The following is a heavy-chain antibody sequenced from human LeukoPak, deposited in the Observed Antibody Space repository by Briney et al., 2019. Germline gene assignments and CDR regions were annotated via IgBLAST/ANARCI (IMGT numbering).Heavy chain of an antibody. CDR1: GYTFTSYD. Sequence: ASVKVSCKASGYTFTSYDINWVRQATGQGLEWMGWMNPNSGNTGYAQKFQGRVTMTRNTSISTAYMELSSLRSEDTAVYYCARGRFTLPGIAVAGTWFDPWGQGTLVTVSS. CDR3: ARGRFTLPGIAVAGTWFDP. CDR2: MNPNSGNT. J-gene: IGHJ5*02. D-gene: IGHD6-19*01. V-gene: IGHV1-8*01.